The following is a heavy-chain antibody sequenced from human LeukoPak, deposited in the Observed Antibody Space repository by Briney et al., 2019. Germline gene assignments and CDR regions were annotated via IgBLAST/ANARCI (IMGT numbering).Heavy chain of an antibody. Sequence: GGSLRLSCAASGFSFYHYWMSWVRQGPGEGLEGVANIKEDGSEKHYVVSVKGRFTLSRDNAKNSLYLQVNSVRGGDTPVYYCARLPLTARRHFEYWGEGPLVTVSS. J-gene: IGHJ4*02. V-gene: IGHV3-7*05. D-gene: IGHD2-21*02. CDR3: ARLPLTARRHFEY. CDR2: IKEDGSEK. CDR1: GFSFYHYW.